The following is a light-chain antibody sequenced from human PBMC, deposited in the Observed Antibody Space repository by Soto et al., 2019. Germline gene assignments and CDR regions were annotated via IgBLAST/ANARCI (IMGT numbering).Light chain of an antibody. V-gene: IGKV3-11*01. CDR3: QQSSNWPPGT. CDR2: DAS. Sequence: ELVLTQSPATLSLSPGESATLSCRASQSVSSYLAWYQQKPGQAPRLLIYDASNRATGIPARFSGSGSGTDFTLTISSLEPEDFAVYYCQQSSNWPPGTCGQGTKVDIK. CDR1: QSVSSY. J-gene: IGKJ1*01.